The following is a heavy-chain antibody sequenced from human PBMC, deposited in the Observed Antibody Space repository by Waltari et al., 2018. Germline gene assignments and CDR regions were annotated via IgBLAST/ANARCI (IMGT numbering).Heavy chain of an antibody. CDR3: ARAGLDAFDI. CDR2: IYHSGST. V-gene: IGHV4-30-2*01. J-gene: IGHJ3*02. Sequence: QLQLQESGSGLVKPSPTLSLTCAVSGGSISRGGYSWSGIRQPPGKGLEWIGYIYHSGSTYYNPSLKSRVTISVDRSKNQFSLKLSSVTAADTAVYYCARAGLDAFDIWGQGTMVTVSS. CDR1: GGSISRGGYS.